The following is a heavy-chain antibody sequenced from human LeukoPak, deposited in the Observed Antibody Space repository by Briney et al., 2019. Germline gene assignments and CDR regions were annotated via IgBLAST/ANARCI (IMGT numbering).Heavy chain of an antibody. CDR3: ASSRGGNAFDY. CDR1: GGSISSYY. CDR2: IYYSGST. D-gene: IGHD3-16*01. Sequence: SETLSLTCTVSGGSISSYYWSWIRQPPGKGLEWIGYIYYSGSTNYNPSLKSRVTISVDTSKNQFSPKLSSVTAADTAVYYCASSRGGNAFDYWGQGTLVTVSS. V-gene: IGHV4-59*08. J-gene: IGHJ4*02.